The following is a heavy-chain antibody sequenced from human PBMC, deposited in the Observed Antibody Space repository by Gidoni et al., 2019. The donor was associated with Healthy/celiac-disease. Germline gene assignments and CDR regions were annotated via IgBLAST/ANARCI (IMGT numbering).Heavy chain of an antibody. CDR3: ARFMVQGVKGGMDV. Sequence: QVQLQESGPGLVKPSETLSLTCTVSGGSISSYYWSWIRQPPGKGLEWIGYIYYSGSTNYNPSLKSRVTISVDTSKNQFSLKLSSVTAADTAVYYCARFMVQGVKGGMDVWGQGTTVTVSS. D-gene: IGHD3-10*01. J-gene: IGHJ6*02. CDR1: GGSISSYY. V-gene: IGHV4-59*08. CDR2: IYYSGST.